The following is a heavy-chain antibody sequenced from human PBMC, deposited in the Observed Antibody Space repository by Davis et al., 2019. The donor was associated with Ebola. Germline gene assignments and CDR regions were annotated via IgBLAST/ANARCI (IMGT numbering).Heavy chain of an antibody. J-gene: IGHJ3*02. CDR1: GGSISTITFY. D-gene: IGHD3-22*01. CDR2: IYYTATT. V-gene: IGHV4-39*01. CDR3: ARFSYYYDSSGYYGVGAFDI. Sequence: MPSETLSLTCTVSGGSISTITFYWGWIRQPPGKGLEWIGSIYYTATTYYNPSLQSRVTISVDTSKNQFSLNLNSVTAADTAVYYCARFSYYYDSSGYYGVGAFDIWGQGTMVTVSS.